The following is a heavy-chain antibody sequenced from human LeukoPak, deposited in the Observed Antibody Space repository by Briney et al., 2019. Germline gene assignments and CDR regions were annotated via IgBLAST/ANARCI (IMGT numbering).Heavy chain of an antibody. Sequence: PGGSLRLSCAASGFTFSSYWMSWVRQAPGKGLEWVAHIKQDGSEKYYVDSVKGRCTVSRDNAKNSLYLQINSLRAEDTAVYYCARREYSYYYYYYAMDVWGQGTTVTVSS. CDR1: GFTFSSYW. CDR2: IKQDGSEK. D-gene: IGHD5-18*01. CDR3: ARREYSYYYYYYAMDV. J-gene: IGHJ6*02. V-gene: IGHV3-7*02.